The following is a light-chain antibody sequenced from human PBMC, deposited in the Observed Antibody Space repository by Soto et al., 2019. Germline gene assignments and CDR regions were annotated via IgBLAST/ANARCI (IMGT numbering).Light chain of an antibody. CDR1: QSVTSN. V-gene: IGKV3D-15*01. CDR2: AAS. J-gene: IGKJ2*01. CDR3: QQYIDWPPTFT. Sequence: EIVMTQSPATLSVSPGERVTLSCRASQSVTSNLAWYQQKPGQAPRLLVYAASARATGIPARFSGSGSGTDFTPAISSLQSEDFAVYYCQQYIDWPPTFTFGQGTKLEIK.